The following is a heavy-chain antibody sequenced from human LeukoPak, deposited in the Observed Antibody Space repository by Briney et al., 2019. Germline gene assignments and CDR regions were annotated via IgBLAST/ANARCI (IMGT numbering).Heavy chain of an antibody. J-gene: IGHJ4*02. D-gene: IGHD6-19*01. CDR2: IIPIFGTA. CDR3: ARARKKYSSGWYLYY. V-gene: IGHV1-69*13. Sequence: GASVKVSRKASGGTFSSYAISWVRQAPGQGLEWMGGIIPIFGTANYAQKFQGRVTITADGSTSTAYMELSSLRSEDTAVYYCARARKKYSSGWYLYYWGQGTLVTVSS. CDR1: GGTFSSYA.